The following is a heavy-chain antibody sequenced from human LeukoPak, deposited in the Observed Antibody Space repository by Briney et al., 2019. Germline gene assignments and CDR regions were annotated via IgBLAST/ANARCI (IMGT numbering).Heavy chain of an antibody. J-gene: IGHJ4*02. D-gene: IGHD3-22*01. V-gene: IGHV1-2*02. CDR1: VYTFTVYY. Sequence: GASVEVSCKASVYTFTVYYMHWVRQAPGQGLEWMGWINPNRGGTNYAQKFQGRVTMARDTSISTAYMELSRLRSDDTAVYYCARTGAYYSGMYYFDYWGQGALVTVSS. CDR2: INPNRGGT. CDR3: ARTGAYYSGMYYFDY.